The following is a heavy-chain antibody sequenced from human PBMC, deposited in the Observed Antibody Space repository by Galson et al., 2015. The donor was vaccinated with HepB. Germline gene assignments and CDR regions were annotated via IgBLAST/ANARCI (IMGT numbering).Heavy chain of an antibody. V-gene: IGHV3-30*18. CDR2: ISYDGSGE. Sequence: SLRLSCAASGFTFSRYDMHWVRQAPGKGLEWVALISYDGSGEYCADSVKGRFIISRDNSKNTLYLQMNSLGAEDTAVYYCAKRAQYSSTWGRTRFSSYFDMDVWGQGTTVTVSS. CDR1: GFTFSRYD. J-gene: IGHJ6*02. CDR3: AKRAQYSSTWGRTRFSSYFDMDV. D-gene: IGHD6-13*01.